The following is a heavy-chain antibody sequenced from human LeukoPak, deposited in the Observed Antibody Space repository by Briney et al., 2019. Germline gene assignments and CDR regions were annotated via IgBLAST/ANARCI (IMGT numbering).Heavy chain of an antibody. CDR1: GGSISSYY. CDR2: IYYSGST. CDR3: ARQTAVAGTLFLAYHAAYFDY. Sequence: SETLSLTCTVSGGSISSYYLSWIRQPPGKGLEWIGYIYYSGSTNYNPSLKGRVTISVDTSKNQFSLKLSSVTAADTAVYYCARQTAVAGTLFLAYHAAYFDYWGQGTLVTVSS. V-gene: IGHV4-59*08. J-gene: IGHJ4*02. D-gene: IGHD6-19*01.